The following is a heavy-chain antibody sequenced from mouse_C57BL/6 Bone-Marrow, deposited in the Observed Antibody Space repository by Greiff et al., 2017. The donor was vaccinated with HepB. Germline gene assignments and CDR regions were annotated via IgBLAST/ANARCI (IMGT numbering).Heavy chain of an antibody. V-gene: IGHV5-12*01. D-gene: IGHD2-4*01. Sequence: EVMLVESGGGLVQPGGSLKLSCAASGFTFSDYYMYWVRQTPEKRLEWVAYISNGGGSTYYPDTVKGRFTISRDKAKNTLYLQMSRLKSEDTAMYYCARWGLRRMDYWGQGTSVTVSS. CDR2: ISNGGGST. J-gene: IGHJ4*01. CDR1: GFTFSDYY. CDR3: ARWGLRRMDY.